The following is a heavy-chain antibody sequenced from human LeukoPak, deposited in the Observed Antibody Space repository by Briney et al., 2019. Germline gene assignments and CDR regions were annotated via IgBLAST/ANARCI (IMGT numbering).Heavy chain of an antibody. D-gene: IGHD2-15*01. J-gene: IGHJ1*01. V-gene: IGHV4-59*08. CDR1: GGSISSYY. CDR2: IYYSGST. CDR3: ARQDCSGGSCYFQH. Sequence: TSETLSLTCTVSGGSISSYYWSWIRQPPVKGLEWIGYIYYSGSTNYNPSLKSRVTISVDTSKNQFSLKLSSVTAADTAVYYCARQDCSGGSCYFQHWGQGTLVTVSS.